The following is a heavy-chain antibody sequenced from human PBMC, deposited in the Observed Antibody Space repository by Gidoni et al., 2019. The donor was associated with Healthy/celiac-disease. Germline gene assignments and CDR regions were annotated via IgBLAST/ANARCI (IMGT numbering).Heavy chain of an antibody. CDR1: GGSISSGGYY. CDR3: ARDSSPGSPTFDY. CDR2: IYYSGST. V-gene: IGHV4-31*03. J-gene: IGHJ4*02. Sequence: QVQLQESGPGLVKPSQTLSLTCTVSGGSISSGGYYWSWIRQHPGKGLEWIGYIYYSGSTYYNPSLKSRVTISVDTSKNQFPLKLSSVTAADTAVYYCARDSSPGSPTFDYWGQGTLVTVSS. D-gene: IGHD3-10*01.